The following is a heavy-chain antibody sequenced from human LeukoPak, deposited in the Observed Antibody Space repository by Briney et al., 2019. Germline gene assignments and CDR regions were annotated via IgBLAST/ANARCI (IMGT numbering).Heavy chain of an antibody. CDR2: IRYDGTNK. CDR1: GFTFSSYA. J-gene: IGHJ4*02. V-gene: IGHV3-30*02. CDR3: AKERGGYYPAPDYFDY. Sequence: GGSLRLSCAASGFTFSSYAMHWVRQAPGKGPEWVAFIRYDGTNKYYADSVKGRITISRDNSKNTLYLQMNSLRAEDTAVYYCAKERGGYYPAPDYFDYWGQGTLVTVSS. D-gene: IGHD3-22*01.